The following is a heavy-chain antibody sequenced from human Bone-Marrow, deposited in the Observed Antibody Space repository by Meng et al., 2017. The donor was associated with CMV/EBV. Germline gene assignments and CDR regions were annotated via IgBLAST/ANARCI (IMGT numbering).Heavy chain of an antibody. D-gene: IGHD4-11*01. J-gene: IGHJ5*01. CDR1: GFTFDDYG. V-gene: IGHV3-20*01. Sequence: GESLKISCAASGFTFDDYGMSWVRQAPGKGLEWVSGINWNGGSTGYADSVKGRFTISRDNAKNSLYLQMNSLRAEDTALYHCARDRGYSNRGASWFDPWGQGPMVTGSS. CDR3: ARDRGYSNRGASWFDP. CDR2: INWNGGST.